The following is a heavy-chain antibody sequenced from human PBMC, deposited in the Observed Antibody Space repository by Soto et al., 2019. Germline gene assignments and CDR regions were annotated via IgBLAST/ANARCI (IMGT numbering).Heavy chain of an antibody. J-gene: IGHJ5*02. CDR1: GLTFSSYA. V-gene: IGHV3-30-3*02. Sequence: LRLSCAASGLTFSSYAMHWVRQAPGKGLEWVAVISYDGSNKYYADSVKGRFTISRDNSKNTLYLQMNSLRAEDTAVYYCAKHSDGSYQNWFDPWGQGTLVTVSS. CDR3: AKHSDGSYQNWFDP. CDR2: ISYDGSNK. D-gene: IGHD1-26*01.